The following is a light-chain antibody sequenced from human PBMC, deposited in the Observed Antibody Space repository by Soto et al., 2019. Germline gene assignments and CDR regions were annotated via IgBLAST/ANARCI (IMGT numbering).Light chain of an antibody. CDR1: QSVSSY. V-gene: IGKV3-11*01. J-gene: IGKJ5*01. Sequence: ETVLTQSPATLSLSPGERATLSCRASQSVSSYLAWYQQKPGQAPRLLIYDASNRATGIPARFSGSGSGTDFTLTISSLEPEDFAVYYCQQRSNWPPVTFGQGTRLEMK. CDR3: QQRSNWPPVT. CDR2: DAS.